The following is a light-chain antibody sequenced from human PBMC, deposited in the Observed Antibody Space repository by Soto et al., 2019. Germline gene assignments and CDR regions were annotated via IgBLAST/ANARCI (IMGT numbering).Light chain of an antibody. CDR3: SSYTTRSTHVV. CDR2: DVS. J-gene: IGLJ2*01. V-gene: IGLV2-14*01. CDR1: SSDVGSYNY. Sequence: QSALTQPASVSGSPGQSITISCTGTSSDVGSYNYVSWYQQYPGKAPKLMIYDVSNRPSGVSYRFSGSKSDNTASLTISGIQAEDEADYYCSSYTTRSTHVVFGGGTKLTVI.